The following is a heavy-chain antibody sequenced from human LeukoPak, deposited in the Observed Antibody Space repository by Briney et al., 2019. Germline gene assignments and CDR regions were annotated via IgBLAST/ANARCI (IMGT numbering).Heavy chain of an antibody. CDR2: ITTYNGNT. D-gene: IGHD6-19*01. J-gene: IGHJ6*03. V-gene: IGHV1-18*01. CDR3: ARDLRYSSGWSASGMDV. CDR1: GYTFTSHG. Sequence: ASVKVSCKASGYTFTSHGIRWVRHAPGQGLEWMGWITTYNGNTNYAQKLQGRVSMTTDTSTSTAYMELRSLRSDDTAVYFYARDLRYSSGWSASGMDVWGKGTTVTISS.